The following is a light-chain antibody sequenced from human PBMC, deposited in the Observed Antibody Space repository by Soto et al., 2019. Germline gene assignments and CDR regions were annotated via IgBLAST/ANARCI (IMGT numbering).Light chain of an antibody. CDR3: SSYAGNYNLV. V-gene: IGLV2-8*01. J-gene: IGLJ2*01. CDR1: GSDIASYNS. CDR2: DVN. Sequence: QSALTQPPSASGSPGQSVTISCTGSGSDIASYNSVSWYQRHPGKAPKLMIYDVNKRPSGVPDRFSGSKSGNTASLTVSGLQAEDVAHYYCSSYAGNYNLVFGGGTKLTVL.